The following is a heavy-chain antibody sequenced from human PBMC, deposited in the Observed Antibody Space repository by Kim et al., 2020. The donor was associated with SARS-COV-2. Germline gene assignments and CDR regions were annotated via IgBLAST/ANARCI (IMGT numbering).Heavy chain of an antibody. D-gene: IGHD3-10*01. CDR3: ARVGYGSGSYYYFDY. CDR2: ISSSSSYT. CDR1: GFTFSDYY. V-gene: IGHV3-11*05. J-gene: IGHJ4*02. Sequence: GGSLRLSCAASGFTFSDYYMSWIRQAPGKGLEWVSYISSSSSYTNYADSVKGRFTISRDNAKNSLYLQMNSLRAEDTAVYYCARVGYGSGSYYYFDYWGQRTLVTVSS.